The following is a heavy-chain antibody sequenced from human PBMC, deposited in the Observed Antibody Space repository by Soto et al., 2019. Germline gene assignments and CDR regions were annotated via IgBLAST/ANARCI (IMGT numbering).Heavy chain of an antibody. CDR1: GGTFSSYA. D-gene: IGHD2-15*01. J-gene: IGHJ6*02. CDR2: IIPILGIA. V-gene: IGHV1-69*04. CDR3: ARGGGGKPQGVPYYYYYYGMDV. Sequence: GASVKVSCKASGGTFSSYAISWVRQAPGQGLEWMGRIIPILGIANYAQKFQGRVTMTRNTSISTAYMELSSLRSEDTAVYYCARGGGGKPQGVPYYYYYYGMDVWGQGTTVTVSS.